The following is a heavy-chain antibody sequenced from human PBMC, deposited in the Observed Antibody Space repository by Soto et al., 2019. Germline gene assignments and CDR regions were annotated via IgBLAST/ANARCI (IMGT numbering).Heavy chain of an antibody. CDR1: GFKFSNYA. CDR2: ISATGGGT. V-gene: IGHV3-23*01. J-gene: IGHJ1*01. Sequence: PEVTLRRSCAASGFKFSNYAMSWVRQAPGQGLEWVSLISATGGGTYYADSVKGRFTISRDNSHNTLYLQVHSLTAEDTAVYYCAIECRVGENPAYYLDIRGQAAEVTVSS. CDR3: AIECRVGENPAYYLDI. D-gene: IGHD2-8*01.